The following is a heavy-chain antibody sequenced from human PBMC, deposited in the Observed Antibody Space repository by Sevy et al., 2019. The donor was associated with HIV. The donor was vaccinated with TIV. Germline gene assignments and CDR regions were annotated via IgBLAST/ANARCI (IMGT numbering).Heavy chain of an antibody. CDR2: INHSGST. Sequence: SETLSLTCVVYTGSFSGYYWSWIRQPPGKGLEWIGEINHSGSTNYNPSLKSRVTISADTSKNQFSLKLSSVTAADTAVYYCATRRGHLSLDYWGQGTLVTVSS. CDR1: TGSFSGYY. CDR3: ATRRGHLSLDY. V-gene: IGHV4-34*01. J-gene: IGHJ4*02.